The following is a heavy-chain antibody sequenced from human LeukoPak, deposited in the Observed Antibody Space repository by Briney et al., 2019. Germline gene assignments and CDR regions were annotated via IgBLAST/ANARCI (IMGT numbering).Heavy chain of an antibody. V-gene: IGHV3-11*01. CDR1: GSTFSDYY. J-gene: IGHJ1*01. Sequence: GGSLRLSCAASGSTFSDYYMSWIRQAPGKGLEWVSYITSSGSIIYYADSVKGRFTISRDNAKNSLYLQMNSLRAEDTAVYYCARDYDSSGYSSSVQHWGQGTLVTVSS. D-gene: IGHD3-22*01. CDR3: ARDYDSSGYSSSVQH. CDR2: ITSSGSII.